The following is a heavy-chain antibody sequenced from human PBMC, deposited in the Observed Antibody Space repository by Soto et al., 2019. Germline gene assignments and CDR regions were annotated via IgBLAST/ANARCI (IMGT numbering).Heavy chain of an antibody. D-gene: IGHD3-16*02. CDR2: ISGSGGST. V-gene: IGHV3-23*01. CDR1: GFTFSSYA. J-gene: IGHJ4*02. CDR3: AKDLIPFGGVIAIDY. Sequence: EVQLLESGGGLVQPGGSLRLSCAASGFTFSSYAMSWVRQAPGKGLEWVSAISGSGGSTYYADSVKGRFTISRDNSKNTLYLQMNSLSAEDTAVYYCAKDLIPFGGVIAIDYWGQGTLVTVSS.